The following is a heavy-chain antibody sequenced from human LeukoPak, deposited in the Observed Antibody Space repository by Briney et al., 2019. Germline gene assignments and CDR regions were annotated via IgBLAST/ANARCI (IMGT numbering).Heavy chain of an antibody. CDR1: GFTFSSYW. Sequence: GGSLRLSCAASGFTFSSYWMHWVRQAPGKGLVWVSRINSDGSSTSYADSVKGRFTISRDNAKNTLYLQMNSLRAEDTAVYYCARPRSREYCSGGSCYPVDAFDIWGQGTMVTVSP. J-gene: IGHJ3*02. CDR3: ARPRSREYCSGGSCYPVDAFDI. D-gene: IGHD2-15*01. CDR2: INSDGSST. V-gene: IGHV3-74*01.